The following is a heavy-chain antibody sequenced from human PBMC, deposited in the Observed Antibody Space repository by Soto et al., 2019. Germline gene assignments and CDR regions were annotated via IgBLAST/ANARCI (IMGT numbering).Heavy chain of an antibody. CDR2: INPNSGGT. CDR3: ARAGIAADENWFDP. V-gene: IGHV1-2*02. CDR1: GYTFTGYY. Sequence: ASVKVSCKASGYTFTGYYMHWVRQAPGQGLEWMGWINPNSGGTNYAQKFQGRVTMTRDTSISTAYMELSRLRSDDTAVYYCARAGIAADENWFDPWGQGSLVTASS. J-gene: IGHJ5*02. D-gene: IGHD6-13*01.